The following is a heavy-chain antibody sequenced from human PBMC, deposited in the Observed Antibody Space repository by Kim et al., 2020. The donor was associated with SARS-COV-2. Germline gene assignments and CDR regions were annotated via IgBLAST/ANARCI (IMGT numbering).Heavy chain of an antibody. Sequence: GGSLRLSCAASGFTFSDYYMSWIRQAPGKGLEWVSYISSSGSTIYYADSVKGRFTISRDNAKNSLYLQMNSLRAEDTAVYYCARMSPSLSGWEPDAFDIWGQGTMVTVSS. CDR2: ISSSGSTI. CDR3: ARMSPSLSGWEPDAFDI. D-gene: IGHD6-19*01. V-gene: IGHV3-11*01. J-gene: IGHJ3*02. CDR1: GFTFSDYY.